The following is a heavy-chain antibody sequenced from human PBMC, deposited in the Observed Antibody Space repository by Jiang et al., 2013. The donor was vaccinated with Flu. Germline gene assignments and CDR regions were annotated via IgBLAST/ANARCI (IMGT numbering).Heavy chain of an antibody. CDR2: INHSGST. CDR3: ARGITYYDFWNAVPYYFDY. V-gene: IGHV4-34*01. Sequence: LLKPSETLSLTCAVYGGSFSGYYWSWIRQPPGKGLEWIGEINHSGSTNYNPSLKSRVTISVDTSKNQFSLKLSSVTAADTAVYYCARGITYYDFWNAVPYYFDYWGQGTLVTVSS. D-gene: IGHD3-3*01. J-gene: IGHJ4*02. CDR1: GGSFSGYY.